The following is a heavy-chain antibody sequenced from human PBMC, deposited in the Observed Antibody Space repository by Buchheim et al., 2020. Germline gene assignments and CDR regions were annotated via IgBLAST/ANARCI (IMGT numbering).Heavy chain of an antibody. CDR1: GFTFNDYG. CDR3: ARDRAAAGTAEIDY. Sequence: QVQVVESGGGVVQPGSSLRLSCAASGFTFNDYGMHWVRQAPGKGLEWVAVISHDESQKDYADSVKGRFTISRDNSKNSLYLQMNSLRTEDTAMYYCARDRAAAGTAEIDYWGQGTL. V-gene: IGHV3-30*03. J-gene: IGHJ4*02. D-gene: IGHD6-13*01. CDR2: ISHDESQK.